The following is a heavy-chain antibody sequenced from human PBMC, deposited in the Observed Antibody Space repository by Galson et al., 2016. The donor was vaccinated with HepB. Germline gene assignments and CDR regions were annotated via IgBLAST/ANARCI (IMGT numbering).Heavy chain of an antibody. Sequence: SVKVSCKASGDTFSSYAISWVRQAPGQGLEWMGGILPFFGTPNYAQNFQGRITITADESTRTVYMKLSSLRSEDTAVYYCARAPYYYDTSGYFYYYFDYWGLGTLVTVSS. CDR2: ILPFFGTP. CDR1: GDTFSSYA. CDR3: ARAPYYYDTSGYFYYYFDY. V-gene: IGHV1-69*13. J-gene: IGHJ4*02. D-gene: IGHD3-22*01.